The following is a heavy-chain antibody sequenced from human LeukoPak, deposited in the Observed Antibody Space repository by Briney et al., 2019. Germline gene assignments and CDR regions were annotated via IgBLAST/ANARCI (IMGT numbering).Heavy chain of an antibody. J-gene: IGHJ4*02. CDR3: AKDRFTYYYGSLGHFDY. D-gene: IGHD3-10*01. V-gene: IGHV3-74*01. Sequence: GGSLRLSCAASEFTFSSYWMHWVRQAPGKGLVWISRIHSDGSSTSYADSVKGRFTISRDNAKNTLYLQMNSLRAEDTAVYYCAKDRFTYYYGSLGHFDYWGQGTLVTVSS. CDR1: EFTFSSYW. CDR2: IHSDGSST.